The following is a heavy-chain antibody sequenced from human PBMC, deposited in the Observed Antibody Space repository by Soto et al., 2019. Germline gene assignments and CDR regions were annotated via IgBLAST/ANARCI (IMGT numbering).Heavy chain of an antibody. CDR2: IWYEGSNT. V-gene: IGHV3-33*01. J-gene: IGHJ6*02. CDR1: GFNFNYYG. Sequence: GGSLRLSCVASGFNFNYYGMHWVRQAPGKGLEWVALIWYEGSNTYYTDSVRGRFTISRDNSKNTLYLEMNSLRAEDTAVYYCARDSITAITGYYYGLAVWGQGTRVTVSS. CDR3: ARDSITAITGYYYGLAV. D-gene: IGHD1-7*01.